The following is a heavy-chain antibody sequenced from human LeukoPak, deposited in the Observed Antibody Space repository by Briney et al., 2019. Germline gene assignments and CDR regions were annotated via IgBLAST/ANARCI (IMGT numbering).Heavy chain of an antibody. CDR1: GGSFSGYY. CDR3: ARDRVVGATDYYYYMDV. V-gene: IGHV4-59*01. D-gene: IGHD1-26*01. CDR2: IYYSGST. J-gene: IGHJ6*03. Sequence: SETLSLTCAVYGGSFSGYYWSWIRQPPGKGLEWIGYIYYSGSTNYNPSLKSRVTISVDTSKNQFSLKLSSVTAADTAVYYCARDRVVGATDYYYYMDVWGKGTTVTVSS.